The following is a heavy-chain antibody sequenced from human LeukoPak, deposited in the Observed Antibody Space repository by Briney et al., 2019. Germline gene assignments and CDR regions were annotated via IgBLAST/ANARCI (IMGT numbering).Heavy chain of an antibody. V-gene: IGHV3-13*01. J-gene: IGHJ4*02. CDR2: VGIAADT. CDR3: VRQKKSHGNFDY. Sequence: GGSLRLSRAASGFTFSDHAMHWVRQAPGKGLEWVSAVGIAADTFYPGSVKGRFTISRENAKNSLYLQMNSLRVEDTAVYYCVRQKKSHGNFDYWGQGTLVTVSS. CDR1: GFTFSDHA. D-gene: IGHD1-26*01.